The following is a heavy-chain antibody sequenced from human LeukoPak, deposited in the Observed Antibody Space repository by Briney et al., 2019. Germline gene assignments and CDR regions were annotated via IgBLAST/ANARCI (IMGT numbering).Heavy chain of an antibody. V-gene: IGHV3-7*01. CDR2: IDQDGSAK. CDR3: ARAAATGTVDY. CDR1: EFTFSNYW. J-gene: IGHJ4*02. Sequence: AGGPLRLSRAASEFTFSNYWMSWVCQAPGKGLEWVANIDQDGSAKYYVDSMKGRFTISRVNAKNSLYLQMNSLRAEDTAVYYCARAAATGTVDYWGQGTLVTVSS. D-gene: IGHD1-1*01.